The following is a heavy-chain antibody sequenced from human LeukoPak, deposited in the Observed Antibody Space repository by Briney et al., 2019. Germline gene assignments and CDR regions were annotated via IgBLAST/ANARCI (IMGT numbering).Heavy chain of an antibody. D-gene: IGHD6-13*01. CDR3: ARVRIAAAGPTIPGYYFDY. CDR2: IIPIFGTA. Sequence: SVKVSCKASGYTFTSYAISWVRQAPGQGLEWMGGIIPIFGTANYAQKFQGRVTITADESTSTAYMELSSLRSEDTAVYYCARVRIAAAGPTIPGYYFDYWGQGTLVTVSS. J-gene: IGHJ4*02. CDR1: GYTFTSYA. V-gene: IGHV1-69*13.